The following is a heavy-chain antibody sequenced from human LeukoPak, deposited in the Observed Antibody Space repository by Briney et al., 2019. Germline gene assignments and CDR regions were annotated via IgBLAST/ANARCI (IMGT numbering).Heavy chain of an antibody. D-gene: IGHD2-15*01. V-gene: IGHV4-59*12. CDR3: AREQRDIGISDYFDY. CDR1: GGSISSYY. Sequence: PSETLSLTCTVSGGSISSYYWSWIRQPPGKGLEWIGYIYYSGSTNYNPSLKSRVTISVDTSKNQFSLKLSSVTAADTAVYYCAREQRDIGISDYFDYWGQGTLVTVSS. J-gene: IGHJ4*02. CDR2: IYYSGST.